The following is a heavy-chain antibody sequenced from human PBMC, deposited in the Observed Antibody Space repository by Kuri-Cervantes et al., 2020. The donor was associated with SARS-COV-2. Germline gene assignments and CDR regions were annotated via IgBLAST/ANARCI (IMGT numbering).Heavy chain of an antibody. V-gene: IGHV1-69*04. CDR1: AGTFSSYA. Sequence: SVKVSCKASAGTFSSYAISWVRQAPGQGLEWMGRIIPILGIANYAQKFQGRVTITADKSTSTAYMELSSLRSEDTAVYYCARVPRGQWLVPGDAFDIWGQGTMVTVSS. CDR3: ARVPRGQWLVPGDAFDI. D-gene: IGHD6-19*01. J-gene: IGHJ3*02. CDR2: IIPILGIA.